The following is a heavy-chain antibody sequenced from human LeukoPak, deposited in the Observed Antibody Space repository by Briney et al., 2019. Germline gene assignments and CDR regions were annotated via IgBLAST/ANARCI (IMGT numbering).Heavy chain of an antibody. CDR3: ASGYAESFSDY. CDR2: INHSGST. CDR1: GGSFSGYY. D-gene: IGHD3-10*01. V-gene: IGHV4-34*01. Sequence: HSETLSLTCAVYGGSFSGYYWSWIRQPPGKGLEWIGEINHSGSTNYNPSLKSRVTISVDTSKNQFSLKLSSVTAADTAVYYCASGYAESFSDYWGQGTLVTVSS. J-gene: IGHJ4*02.